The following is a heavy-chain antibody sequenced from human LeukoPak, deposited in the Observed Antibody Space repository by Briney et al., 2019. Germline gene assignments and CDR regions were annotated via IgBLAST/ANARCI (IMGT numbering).Heavy chain of an antibody. CDR1: GFTFSSYA. D-gene: IGHD5-18*01. V-gene: IGHV3-23*01. Sequence: GGSLRLSCTASGFTFSSYAMSWVRQAPGKGLEWVSAISGSGGSTYYADSVKGRFTISRDNSKNTLYLQMNSLRAEDRAVYYWARDWSPGIQLWPFNYGAQETLVPVPS. J-gene: IGHJ4*02. CDR3: ARDWSPGIQLWPFNY. CDR2: ISGSGGST.